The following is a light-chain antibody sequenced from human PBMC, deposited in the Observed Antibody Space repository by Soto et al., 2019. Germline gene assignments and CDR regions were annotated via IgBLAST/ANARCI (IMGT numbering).Light chain of an antibody. J-gene: IGKJ1*01. CDR2: GAS. V-gene: IGKV3-20*01. Sequence: EIVLTQSPGTLSLSPGERATLSCRASESVSSSYFAWYQQKPGQAPRLLIYGASSMATGIPDRFSGSGSGTDFTLTISRLEPEDSAMYYCQQYGSSPTWTSGQ. CDR3: QQYGSSPTWT. CDR1: ESVSSSY.